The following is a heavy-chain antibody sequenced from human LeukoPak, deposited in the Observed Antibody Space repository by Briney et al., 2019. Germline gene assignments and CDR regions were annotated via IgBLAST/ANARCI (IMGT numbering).Heavy chain of an antibody. CDR3: ARVLYDYAWGSYRFNWFDP. CDR1: GGSISSYY. J-gene: IGHJ5*02. CDR2: IYYSGST. Sequence: SETLSLTCTVSGGSISSYYWSWIRQPPGKGLEWIGYIYYSGSTNYNPSLKSRVTISVDTSKNQFSLKLSSVTAADTAVYYRARVLYDYAWGSYRFNWFDPWGQGTLVTVSS. V-gene: IGHV4-59*01. D-gene: IGHD3-16*02.